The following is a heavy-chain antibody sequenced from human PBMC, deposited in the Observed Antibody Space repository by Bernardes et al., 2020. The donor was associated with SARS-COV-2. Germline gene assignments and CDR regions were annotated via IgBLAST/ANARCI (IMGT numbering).Heavy chain of an antibody. V-gene: IGHV3-23*01. CDR1: GFMFRSYA. D-gene: IGHD6-6*01. CDR3: AKDRIAPQTLVLTPYSFDY. Sequence: GGSLRLSCAASGFMFRSYAMTWVRQAPGKGLEWVASITGFGAETFYADAVKGRFTISRDNSVDTLYLQMNALKADDAAVYYCAKDRIAPQTLVLTPYSFDYWGQGALVIVSS. J-gene: IGHJ4*02. CDR2: ITGFGAET.